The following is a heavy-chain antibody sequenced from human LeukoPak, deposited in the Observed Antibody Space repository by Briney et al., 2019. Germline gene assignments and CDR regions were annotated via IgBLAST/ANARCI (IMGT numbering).Heavy chain of an antibody. CDR2: TYSSGGT. Sequence: GGSLRLSCEVSGFSISNIYMSWLRQAPGKGLECVSVTYSSGGTYYADSVKGRFTISRDNARNTVYLQMNSLRGEDTAIYYCAGNDPFDPWGQGTLVTVSS. V-gene: IGHV3-66*01. CDR3: AGNDPFDP. CDR1: GFSISNIY. J-gene: IGHJ5*02. D-gene: IGHD1-1*01.